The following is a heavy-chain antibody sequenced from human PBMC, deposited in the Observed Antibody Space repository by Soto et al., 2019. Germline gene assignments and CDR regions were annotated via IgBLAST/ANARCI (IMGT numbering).Heavy chain of an antibody. J-gene: IGHJ3*02. CDR3: GGDSSGYYYPDVFDI. CDR1: GFTFSSYS. D-gene: IGHD3-22*01. Sequence: PGGSLRLSCAVSGFTFSSYSMNWVRQAPGKGLEWVSYISSSSSTIYYADSVKGRFTISRDNAKNSLYLQMNSLRDEDTAVYYCGGDSSGYYYPDVFDIWGQGTMVTVSS. CDR2: ISSSSSTI. V-gene: IGHV3-48*02.